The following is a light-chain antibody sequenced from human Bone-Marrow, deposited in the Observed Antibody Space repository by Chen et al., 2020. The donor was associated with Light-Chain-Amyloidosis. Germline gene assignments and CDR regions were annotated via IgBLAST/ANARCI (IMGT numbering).Light chain of an antibody. CDR1: QNIGTY. CDR2: GAY. CDR3: QQSRTFRT. Sequence: DIRLTQSPSSLFDSVGDRVTITCRASQNIGTYLNWYQQKSGRAPKLLLSGAYNRQSGVPTRFGGTGSGTDFTLIITSLQPEDFATYYCQQSRTFRTFGQGTKVEVK. V-gene: IGKV1-39*01. J-gene: IGKJ1*01.